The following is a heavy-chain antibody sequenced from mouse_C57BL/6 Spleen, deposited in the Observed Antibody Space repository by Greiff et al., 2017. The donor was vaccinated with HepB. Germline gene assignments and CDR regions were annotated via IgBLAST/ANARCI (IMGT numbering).Heavy chain of an antibody. CDR3: ARSERSTWFAY. V-gene: IGHV1-50*01. CDR1: GYTFTSYW. Sequence: QVQLKQPGAELVKPGASVKLSCKASGYTFTSYWMQWVKQRPGQGLEWIGEIDPSDSYTNYNQKFKGKATLTVDTSSSTAYMQLSSLTSEDSAVYYCARSERSTWFAYWGQGTLVTVSA. CDR2: IDPSDSYT. J-gene: IGHJ3*01.